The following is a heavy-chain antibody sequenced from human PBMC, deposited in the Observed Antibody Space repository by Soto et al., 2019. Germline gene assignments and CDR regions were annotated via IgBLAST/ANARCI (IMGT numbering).Heavy chain of an antibody. CDR1: GFTFSDYY. CDR2: ISSTGETI. CDR3: ARAPRI. V-gene: IGHV3-11*01. J-gene: IGHJ6*02. Sequence: LRVSCAASGFTFSDYYMSWIRQAPGKGLEWISYISSTGETIYYAVSVKGRFTISRDNAKSSLYLEMNSPRAEDTAVYFCARAPRIWGQGTTVTVSS.